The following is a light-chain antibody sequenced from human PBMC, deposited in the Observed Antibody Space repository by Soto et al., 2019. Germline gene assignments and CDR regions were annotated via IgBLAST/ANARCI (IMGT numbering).Light chain of an antibody. CDR1: QTVSNK. CDR2: DTS. V-gene: IGKV3-11*01. CDR3: HQRKSWPRT. J-gene: IGKJ1*01. Sequence: EIVLTQSPATLSLSPGERATLSCRASQTVSNKLAWYQHKPGQAPRLLIYDTSNRATGIPARFSGSGSGTDFTLTISRLEPEDFAVYYCHQRKSWPRTFGQGTKVDIK.